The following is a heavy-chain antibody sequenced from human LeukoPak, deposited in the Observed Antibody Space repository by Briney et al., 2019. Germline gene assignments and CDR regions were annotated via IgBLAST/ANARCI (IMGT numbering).Heavy chain of an antibody. CDR3: ARGRRKGGYCSSTSCSPFDY. V-gene: IGHV4-34*01. CDR2: INLSGST. CDR1: GGSFSGYY. Sequence: SETLSLTCAVYGGSFSGYYWSWIRQPPGKGLEWIGEINLSGSTNYNPSLKSRVTISVDTSENQFSLKLSSVTAADTAVYYCARGRRKGGYCSSTSCSPFDYWGQGTLVTVSS. D-gene: IGHD2-2*01. J-gene: IGHJ4*02.